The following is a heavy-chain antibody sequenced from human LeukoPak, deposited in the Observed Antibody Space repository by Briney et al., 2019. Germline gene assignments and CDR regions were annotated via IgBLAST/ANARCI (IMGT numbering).Heavy chain of an antibody. CDR3: ARMEVVGSNRLMDV. CDR1: GFTFSSYW. J-gene: IGHJ6*03. V-gene: IGHV3-74*01. Sequence: PGGSLRLSCAASGFTFSSYWMHWVRQAPGKGLVWVSRISTDGSSTTYADSVKGRFTISRDNAKNTKYLQMNSLRAEDTAVYYCARMEVVGSNRLMDVWGKGTTVTVSS. CDR2: ISTDGSST. D-gene: IGHD2-2*01.